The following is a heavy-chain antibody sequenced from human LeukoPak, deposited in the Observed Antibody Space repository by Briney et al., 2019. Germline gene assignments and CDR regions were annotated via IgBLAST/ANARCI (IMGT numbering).Heavy chain of an antibody. J-gene: IGHJ4*02. Sequence: GGSLRLSCAASGFTFSSYWMSWVRQATGKGLEWVANIKQDGSEKHYVDSVKGRFTISRDNAKDSLYLQMNSLRAEDTAVYYCATAAYKWNHYFDYCGQGTLVSVSS. D-gene: IGHD1-20*01. CDR3: ATAAYKWNHYFDY. V-gene: IGHV3-7*01. CDR2: IKQDGSEK. CDR1: GFTFSSYW.